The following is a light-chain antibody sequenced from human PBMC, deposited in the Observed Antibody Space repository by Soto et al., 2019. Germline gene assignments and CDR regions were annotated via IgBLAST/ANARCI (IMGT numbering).Light chain of an antibody. V-gene: IGKV1-9*01. CDR1: QGISSY. CDR2: AAS. CDR3: QQYYSYPYT. Sequence: IQLTQSPSSLSASVGDRVTITCRASQGISSYLAWYQQKPGKAPKLLIYAASTLQSGVPSRFSGSGSGTDFTLTISSLQSEDFATYYCQQYYSYPYTFGQGTKLEIK. J-gene: IGKJ2*01.